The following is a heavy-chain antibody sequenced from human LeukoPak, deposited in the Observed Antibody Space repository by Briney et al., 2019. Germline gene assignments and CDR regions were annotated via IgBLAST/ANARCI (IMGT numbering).Heavy chain of an antibody. Sequence: GGSLRLSCAASGFTFSSYGMHWVRQAPGKGLEWVAVISYDGSNKYYADSVKGRFTISRDNSKNTLYLQMNSLRAKDTAVYYCAKEGRYCSGGSCYSGYYFDYWGQGTLVTVSS. V-gene: IGHV3-30*18. CDR2: ISYDGSNK. J-gene: IGHJ4*02. CDR1: GFTFSSYG. D-gene: IGHD2-15*01. CDR3: AKEGRYCSGGSCYSGYYFDY.